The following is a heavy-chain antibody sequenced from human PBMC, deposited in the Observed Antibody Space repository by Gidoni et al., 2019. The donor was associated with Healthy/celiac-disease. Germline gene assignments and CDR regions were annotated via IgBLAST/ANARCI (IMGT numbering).Heavy chain of an antibody. V-gene: IGHV3-21*01. J-gene: IGHJ1*01. CDR1: AFTFSTYR. D-gene: IGHD2-2*02. CDR3: ARDVLGYCSSTSCYTRKEGYFQH. CDR2: ISSSSSYI. Sequence: EVQLVESGGGLVKPGGSLRLSCAASAFTFSTYRMNWVRQAPGKGLEGVSSISSSSSYIYYADSVKGRFTISRDNAKNSLYLQMNSLRAEDTAVYYCARDVLGYCSSTSCYTRKEGYFQHWGQGTLVTVSS.